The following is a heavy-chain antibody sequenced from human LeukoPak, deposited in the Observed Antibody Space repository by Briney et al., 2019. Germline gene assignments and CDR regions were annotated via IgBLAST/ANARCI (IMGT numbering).Heavy chain of an antibody. CDR1: GGSISSSSYY. CDR3: ARQIAAATLYYFDY. Sequence: PSETLSLTCTVSGGSISSSSYYWGWIRQPPGKGLEWIGSIYYSGSTYYNPSLKSRVTISVDTSKNQFSLNLSSVTAADTAVYYCARQIAAATLYYFDYWGQGALVTVSS. D-gene: IGHD6-13*01. J-gene: IGHJ4*02. V-gene: IGHV4-39*01. CDR2: IYYSGST.